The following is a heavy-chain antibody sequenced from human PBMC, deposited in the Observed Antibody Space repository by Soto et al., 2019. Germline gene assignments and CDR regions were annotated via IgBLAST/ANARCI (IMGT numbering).Heavy chain of an antibody. CDR3: ARLGSGAAVAGQPYYFDY. CDR1: GYTFTSYD. J-gene: IGHJ4*02. V-gene: IGHV1-8*01. CDR2: MNHNSGNT. D-gene: IGHD6-19*01. Sequence: QVQLVQSGAEVKKPGASVKVSCKASGYTFTSYDINWVRQATGQGLEWMGWMNHNSGNTGYAQKFHGRATMTTNTSISTAYMELSSLRSEDTAVYYCARLGSGAAVAGQPYYFDYWGQGTLVTVSS.